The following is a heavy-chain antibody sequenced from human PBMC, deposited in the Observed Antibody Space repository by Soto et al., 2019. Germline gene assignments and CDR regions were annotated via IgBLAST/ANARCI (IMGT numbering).Heavy chain of an antibody. CDR2: VIPMLGRT. Sequence: SVKVSCKASGGTFTDYTFSWVRQAPGQGLEWMGRVIPMLGRTNYAQSFQGRITITADKSTSTVYMELSSLRPEDTAVFYCAKDPGFAVSYFTGFDHWGQGTPVTVSS. D-gene: IGHD1-26*01. CDR1: GGTFTDYT. CDR3: AKDPGFAVSYFTGFDH. V-gene: IGHV1-69*08. J-gene: IGHJ4*02.